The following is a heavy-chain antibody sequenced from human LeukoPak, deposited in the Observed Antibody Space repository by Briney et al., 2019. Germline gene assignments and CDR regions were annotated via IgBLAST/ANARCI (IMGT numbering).Heavy chain of an antibody. Sequence: ASVKVSCKASGYTFTCYYMHWVRQAPGQGLEWMGIINPSGGSTSYAQKFQGRVTMTRDMSTSTVYMELSSLRSEDTAVYYCARAQNYYDSSGYSLEYFQHWGQGTLDTVSS. CDR1: GYTFTCYY. CDR2: INPSGGST. CDR3: ARAQNYYDSSGYSLEYFQH. V-gene: IGHV1-46*01. J-gene: IGHJ1*01. D-gene: IGHD3-22*01.